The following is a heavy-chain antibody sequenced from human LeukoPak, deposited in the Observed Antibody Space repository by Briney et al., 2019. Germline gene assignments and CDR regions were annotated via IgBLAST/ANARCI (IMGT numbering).Heavy chain of an antibody. CDR3: AKGPWEPSSWSATFDY. D-gene: IGHD6-13*01. CDR2: INPSGGST. V-gene: IGHV1-46*01. J-gene: IGHJ4*02. Sequence: ASVKVSCKASGYTFTSYYMHWVRQAPGQGLEWMGIINPSGGSTSYAQKFQGRVTMTRDMSTSTVYMELSSLRSEDTAVYYCAKGPWEPSSWSATFDYWGQGTLVTVSS. CDR1: GYTFTSYY.